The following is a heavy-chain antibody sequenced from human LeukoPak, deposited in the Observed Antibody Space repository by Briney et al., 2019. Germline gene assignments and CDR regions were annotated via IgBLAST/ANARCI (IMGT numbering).Heavy chain of an antibody. CDR1: GFTFSNSA. CDR2: ITGSGGST. D-gene: IGHD3-9*01. CDR3: AKVHHDILTGRGDY. J-gene: IGHJ4*02. Sequence: GGSLRLSCVASGFTFSNSAMSWVRQAPGKGLEWVSSITGSGGSTSYADSVKGRFTISRDNSKNTLYLQMNSLRAEDTAVYYCAKVHHDILTGRGDYWGQGTLVTVSS. V-gene: IGHV3-23*01.